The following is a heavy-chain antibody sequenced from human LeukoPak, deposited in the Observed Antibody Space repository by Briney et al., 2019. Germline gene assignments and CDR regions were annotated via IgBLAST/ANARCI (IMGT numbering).Heavy chain of an antibody. D-gene: IGHD6-19*01. CDR1: SGSISSYY. J-gene: IGHJ3*02. V-gene: IGHV4-59*01. CDR2: ISYSGST. Sequence: SETLSLTCTVSSGSISSYYWSWIRQSPGKGLQWIGYISYSGSTNFNPSLKSRVTISVDTSKNQFSLKLSSVTAADTAVYYCARALNSGWFGHDAFDIWGQGTMVTVSA. CDR3: ARALNSGWFGHDAFDI.